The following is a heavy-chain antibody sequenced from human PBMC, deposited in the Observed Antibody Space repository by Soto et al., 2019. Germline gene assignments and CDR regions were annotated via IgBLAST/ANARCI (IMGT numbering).Heavy chain of an antibody. D-gene: IGHD6-19*01. CDR3: AKCTVDTIVTSGWCNWLGP. V-gene: IGHV3-23*01. CDR2: IRGTNGNT. Sequence: EVQLLESGGGLVQPGGSLRLSCAASGFTFSSSAMSWVRQAPGKGLEWVSAIRGTNGNTHYAESVKGRLTISRDNSKKTLYLQMQYLRAEDTAVYYCAKCTVDTIVTSGWCNWLGPWGQGTLVIVSS. CDR1: GFTFSSSA. J-gene: IGHJ5*02.